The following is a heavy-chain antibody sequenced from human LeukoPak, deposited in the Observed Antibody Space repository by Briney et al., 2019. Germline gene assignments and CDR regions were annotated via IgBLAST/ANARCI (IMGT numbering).Heavy chain of an antibody. CDR1: GFTFSNHA. CDR2: ISYDGGNK. D-gene: IGHD3-10*01. Sequence: GGSLRLSCAASGFTFSNHAIHWVRQAPGKGLEGVAVISYDGGNKWYADSVKGRFTISRDNSKNTLYLQMNSLRAEDTAVYYCARDPWELPPAGYFDYWGQGTLVTVSS. J-gene: IGHJ4*02. V-gene: IGHV3-30*01. CDR3: ARDPWELPPAGYFDY.